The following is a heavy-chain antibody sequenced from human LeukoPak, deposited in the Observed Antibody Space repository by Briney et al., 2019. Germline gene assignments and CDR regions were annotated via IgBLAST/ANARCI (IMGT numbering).Heavy chain of an antibody. J-gene: IGHJ5*02. CDR3: ARQGAGITNWFDP. CDR2: VYTSGST. D-gene: IGHD1-14*01. V-gene: IGHV4-4*07. CDR1: GGSISSHY. Sequence: SETLSLTCTVSGGSISSHYWSWIRQPAGKGLEWIGRVYTSGSTNYNPSLKSRVTMSVDTSKNQFSLDLRSVTAADTAAYYCARQGAGITNWFDPWGQGTLVTVSS.